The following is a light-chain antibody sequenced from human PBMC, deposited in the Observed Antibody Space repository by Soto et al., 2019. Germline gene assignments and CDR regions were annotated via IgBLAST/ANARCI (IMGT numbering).Light chain of an antibody. CDR3: QQYNSFPWT. V-gene: IGKV1-5*01. J-gene: IGKJ1*01. CDR2: AAS. CDR1: QSISSW. Sequence: DIQMTQSPSTLSASVGDRVTITCRASQSISSWLAWYQQKPGKAPKLLIYAASTLQSGVPSRFSGTASGTEFTLTISSLQPDDFATYYCQQYNSFPWTFGQGTKVDIK.